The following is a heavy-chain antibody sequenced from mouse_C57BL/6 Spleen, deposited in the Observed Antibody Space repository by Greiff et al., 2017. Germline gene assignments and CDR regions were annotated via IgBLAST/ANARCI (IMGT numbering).Heavy chain of an antibody. CDR3: ARSERNYAMDY. CDR2: IDPSDSYT. Sequence: VQLQQPGAELVRPGTSVKLSCKASGYTFTSYWMHWVKQRPGQGLEWIGVIDPSDSYTNYNQKFKGKATLTVDTSSSTAYMQLSSLTSEDSAVYYCARSERNYAMDYWGQGTSVTVSS. V-gene: IGHV1-59*01. J-gene: IGHJ4*01. CDR1: GYTFTSYW.